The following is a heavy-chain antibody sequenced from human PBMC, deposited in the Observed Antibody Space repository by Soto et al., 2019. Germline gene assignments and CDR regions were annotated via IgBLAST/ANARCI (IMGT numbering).Heavy chain of an antibody. D-gene: IGHD6-13*01. CDR3: ARGLRSSWYFDY. V-gene: IGHV4-59*01. J-gene: IGHJ4*02. CDR2: IYYSGST. Sequence: SETLSLTCTVSGGSISSYYWSWIRQPPGKGLEWIGYIYYSGSTNYNPSLKSRVTISVDTSKNQFSLKLSSVTAADTAVYYCARGLRSSWYFDYWGQGTLVTVSS. CDR1: GGSISSYY.